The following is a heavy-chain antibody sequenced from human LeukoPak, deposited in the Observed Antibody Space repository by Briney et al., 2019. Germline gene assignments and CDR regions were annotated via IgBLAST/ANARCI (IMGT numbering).Heavy chain of an antibody. CDR2: VKQDGSGK. Sequence: GRSLRLSRAASGFTLSIYWMSWVRQAPRKGQEWVANVKQDGSGKYYVDSVKGRFTISRDNAKTSLYVQMNSLRAEDTAVYYCARVNEYPGDACDIWGRGTMVTVSS. D-gene: IGHD2/OR15-2a*01. CDR1: GFTLSIYW. J-gene: IGHJ3*02. V-gene: IGHV3-7*04. CDR3: ARVNEYPGDACDI.